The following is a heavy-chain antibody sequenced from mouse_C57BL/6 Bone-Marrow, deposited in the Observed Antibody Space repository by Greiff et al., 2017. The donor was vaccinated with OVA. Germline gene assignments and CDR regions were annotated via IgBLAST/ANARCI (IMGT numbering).Heavy chain of an antibody. CDR3: TRCSNYEYYFDD. J-gene: IGHJ2*01. CDR1: GYTFTDYE. CDR2: IDPETGGT. Sequence: QVQLQQSGAELVRPGASVTLSCKASGYTFTDYEMHWVKQTPVHGLEWIGAIDPETGGTAYNQKFKGKAILTADKSSSTAYMELRSLTSEDSAVYYCTRCSNYEYYFDDWGQGTTLTVSS. V-gene: IGHV1-15*01. D-gene: IGHD2-5*01.